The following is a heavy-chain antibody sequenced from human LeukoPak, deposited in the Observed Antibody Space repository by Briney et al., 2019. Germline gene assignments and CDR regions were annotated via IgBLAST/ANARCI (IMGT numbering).Heavy chain of an antibody. J-gene: IGHJ6*02. CDR3: ARGHYGMDV. V-gene: IGHV3-7*05. CDR2: INQDGSEK. Sequence: GGSLRLSCGASGFTFSNSWMSWVRQAPGKGLEWVANINQDGSEKYYVDSVEGRFTISRDNAKNSLYLQMYSLRAEDTAVYCCARGHYGMDVWGQGTTVTVSS. CDR1: GFTFSNSW.